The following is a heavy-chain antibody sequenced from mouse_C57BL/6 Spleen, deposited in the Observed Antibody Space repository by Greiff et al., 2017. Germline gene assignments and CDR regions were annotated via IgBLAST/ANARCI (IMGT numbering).Heavy chain of an antibody. J-gene: IGHJ4*01. Sequence: VHVKQSGPELVKPGASVKMSCKASGYTFTDYNMHWVKQSHGKSLEWIGYINPNNGGTSYNQKFKGKATLTVNKSSSTAYMELRSLTSEDSAVYYCARGGRGYYAMDYGGQGTSVTVSS. CDR2: INPNNGGT. V-gene: IGHV1-22*01. CDR1: GYTFTDYN. CDR3: ARGGRGYYAMDY. D-gene: IGHD1-1*02.